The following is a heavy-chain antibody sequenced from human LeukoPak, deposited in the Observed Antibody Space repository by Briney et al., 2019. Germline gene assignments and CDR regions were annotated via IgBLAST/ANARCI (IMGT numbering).Heavy chain of an antibody. CDR3: ARDRLEDHIVVVTAIRDDAFDI. D-gene: IGHD2-21*02. V-gene: IGHV3-48*04. Sequence: SGGSLRLSCAASGFTFSSYSMNWVRQAPGKGLEWVSYISSSSSTIYYADSVKGRFTISRDNAKNSLYLQMNSLRAEDTAVYYCARDRLEDHIVVVTAIRDDAFDIWGQGTMVTVSS. J-gene: IGHJ3*02. CDR1: GFTFSSYS. CDR2: ISSSSSTI.